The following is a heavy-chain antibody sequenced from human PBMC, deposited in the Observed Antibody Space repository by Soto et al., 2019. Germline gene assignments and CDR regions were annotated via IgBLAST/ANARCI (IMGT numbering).Heavy chain of an antibody. CDR2: IWYDGSNK. Sequence: GGSLRLSCAASGFTFSSYGMHWVRQAPGKGLEWVAVIWYDGSNKYYADSVKGRFTISRDNSKNTLYLQMNSLRAEDTAVYYCARDSKLERALDYWGQGTLVTVSS. V-gene: IGHV3-33*01. CDR1: GFTFSSYG. J-gene: IGHJ4*02. CDR3: ARDSKLERALDY. D-gene: IGHD1-1*01.